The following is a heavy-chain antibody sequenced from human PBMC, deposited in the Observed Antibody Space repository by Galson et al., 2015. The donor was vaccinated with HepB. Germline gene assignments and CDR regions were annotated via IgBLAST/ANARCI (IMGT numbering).Heavy chain of an antibody. CDR1: EFTVSSNH. V-gene: IGHV3-53*01. CDR2: IYSGGST. CDR3: ARVETYDFWSGYFDY. Sequence: SLRLSCAASEFTVSSNHMTWVRQAPGKGLEWVSVIYSGGSTYYADSVKGRFTISRDNSKNTLYLQMNSLRAEDTAVYYCARVETYDFWSGYFDYWGQGTLVTVSS. J-gene: IGHJ4*02. D-gene: IGHD3-3*01.